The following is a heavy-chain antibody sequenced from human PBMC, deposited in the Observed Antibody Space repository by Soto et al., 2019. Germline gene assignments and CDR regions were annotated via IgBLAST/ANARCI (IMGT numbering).Heavy chain of an antibody. Sequence: SETLSLTXAVYGGSFSGYYWSWIRQPPGKGLEWIGEINHSGSTNYNPSLKSRVTISVDTSKNQFSLKLSSVTAADTAVYYCARLPWIQLWARYYFDYWGQGTLVTVSS. D-gene: IGHD5-18*01. CDR3: ARLPWIQLWARYYFDY. J-gene: IGHJ4*02. CDR1: GGSFSGYY. V-gene: IGHV4-34*01. CDR2: INHSGST.